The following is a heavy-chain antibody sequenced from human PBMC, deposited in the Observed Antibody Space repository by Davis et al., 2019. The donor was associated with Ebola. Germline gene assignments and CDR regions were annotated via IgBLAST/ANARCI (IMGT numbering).Heavy chain of an antibody. V-gene: IGHV3-33*06. Sequence: GESLKISCAASGFTFSSYGMHWVRQAPGKGLEWVAVIWYDGSNKYYADSVKGRFTISRDNSKNTLYLQMNSLRAEDTAVYYCAKGNTIFGADTVDYWGQGTLVTVSS. CDR3: AKGNTIFGADTVDY. J-gene: IGHJ4*02. CDR2: IWYDGSNK. CDR1: GFTFSSYG. D-gene: IGHD3-3*01.